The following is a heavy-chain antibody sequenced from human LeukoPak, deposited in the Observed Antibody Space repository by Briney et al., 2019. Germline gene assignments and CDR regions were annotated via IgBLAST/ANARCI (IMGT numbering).Heavy chain of an antibody. Sequence: PGGSLRLSCATPGFTFSTSWMHWVRQAPGKGLVWVSRISSDGSTTTYADSVKGRFTISRDNAKNTLYLQMNSLRVEDTAVYYCVRVRSSSWYDHWGQGALVTVSS. D-gene: IGHD6-13*01. CDR1: GFTFSTSW. V-gene: IGHV3-74*01. CDR2: ISSDGSTT. J-gene: IGHJ5*02. CDR3: VRVRSSSWYDH.